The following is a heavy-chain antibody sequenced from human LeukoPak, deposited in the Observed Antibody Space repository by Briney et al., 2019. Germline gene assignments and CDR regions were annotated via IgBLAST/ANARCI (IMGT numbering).Heavy chain of an antibody. CDR3: ARSYYGSGSYLQH. V-gene: IGHV4-59*08. D-gene: IGHD3-10*01. CDR1: GGSISSYY. Sequence: SETLSLTCTVSGGSISSYYWSWIRQPPGKGLEWIGYIYYSGSTNYNPSLKSRVTISVDTSKNQFSLKLSSVTAADTAVYYCARSYYGSGSYLQHWGQGTLVTVSS. CDR2: IYYSGST. J-gene: IGHJ1*01.